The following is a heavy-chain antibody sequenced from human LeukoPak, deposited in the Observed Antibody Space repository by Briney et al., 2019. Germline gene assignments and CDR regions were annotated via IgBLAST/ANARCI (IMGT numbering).Heavy chain of an antibody. Sequence: GGSLRLSCAASGFTFSGSAMHWVRQASGKGLEWVGRIRSKANSYATAYAASVKGRFTISRDDSKNTAYLQMNSLKTEDTAVYYCARDRYCSGGTCYSGYAYWGQGTLVTVSS. CDR2: IRSKANSYAT. J-gene: IGHJ4*02. CDR1: GFTFSGSA. V-gene: IGHV3-73*01. D-gene: IGHD2-15*01. CDR3: ARDRYCSGGTCYSGYAY.